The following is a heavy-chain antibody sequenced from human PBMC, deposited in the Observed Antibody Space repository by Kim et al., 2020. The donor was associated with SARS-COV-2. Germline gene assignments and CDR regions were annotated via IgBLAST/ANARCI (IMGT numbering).Heavy chain of an antibody. CDR2: T. V-gene: IGHV4-59*01. Sequence: TNHHLPPKVRVTLDEDTSKNQFSLRLSSVTAADTAVYYCASSDTAIAFDIWGQGTMVTVSS. CDR3: ASSDTAIAFDI. D-gene: IGHD5-18*01. J-gene: IGHJ3*02.